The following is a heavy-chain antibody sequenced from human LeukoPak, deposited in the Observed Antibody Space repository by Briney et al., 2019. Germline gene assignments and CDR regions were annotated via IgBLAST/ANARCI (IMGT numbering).Heavy chain of an antibody. CDR1: GYTFTGYY. D-gene: IGHD2-15*01. J-gene: IGHJ6*04. CDR2: INPNSGGT. V-gene: IGHV1-2*02. Sequence: ASVKVSCKASGYTFTGYYMHWVRQAPGQGLEWMGWINPNSGGTNYAQKLQGRVTMTRDTSISTAYMELSRLRSDDTAVYYCASTMVVAARDYYYYYGMDVWGEGTTVTVSS. CDR3: ASTMVVAARDYYYYYGMDV.